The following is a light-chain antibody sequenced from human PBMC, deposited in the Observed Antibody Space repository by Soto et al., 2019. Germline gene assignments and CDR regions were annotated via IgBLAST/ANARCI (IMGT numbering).Light chain of an antibody. Sequence: NFMLTQPHSVSESPGKTVTISCTGSSGSIASNYVQWYQQRPGSAPTTVIYKDDQRPSGLPDRFSGSIDSSSNSASLTISGLKTEDGADYYCQSYDSSNHVVFGGGTKLTVL. CDR3: QSYDSSNHVV. V-gene: IGLV6-57*02. CDR2: KDD. CDR1: SGSIASNY. J-gene: IGLJ2*01.